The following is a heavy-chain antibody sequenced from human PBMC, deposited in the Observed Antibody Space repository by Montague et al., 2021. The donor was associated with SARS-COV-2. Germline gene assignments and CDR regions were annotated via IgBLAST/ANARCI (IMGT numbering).Heavy chain of an antibody. Sequence: SETLPLTCTVSGDSISSSSYYWGWIRQPPGKGLEWIGSINNRGNTYNNPSLRSRVSISVDTSKNQFSLNVRSVTAADTGLFYCVRVTHPRSAWPYYMDVWGKGTTVTV. V-gene: IGHV4-39*01. CDR3: VRVTHPRSAWPYYMDV. CDR1: GDSISSSSYY. J-gene: IGHJ6*03. D-gene: IGHD4-11*01. CDR2: INNRGNT.